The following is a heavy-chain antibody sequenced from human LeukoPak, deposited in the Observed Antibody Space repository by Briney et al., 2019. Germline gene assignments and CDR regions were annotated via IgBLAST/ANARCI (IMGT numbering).Heavy chain of an antibody. D-gene: IGHD6-13*01. CDR1: GGSISSSSYY. Sequence: PSETLSLTCTVSGGSISSSSYYWGWIRQPPGKGLEWIGSIYYSGSTYYNPSLKSRVTISVDTSKNQFSLKLSSVTAADTAVYYCARPSPAAATSTGAFDISGQGTMVTVSS. V-gene: IGHV4-39*01. J-gene: IGHJ3*02. CDR3: ARPSPAAATSTGAFDI. CDR2: IYYSGST.